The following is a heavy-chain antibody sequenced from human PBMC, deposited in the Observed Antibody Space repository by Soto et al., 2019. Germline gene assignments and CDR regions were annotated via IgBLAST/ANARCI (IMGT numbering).Heavy chain of an antibody. J-gene: IGHJ5*02. CDR3: ARDTVGATGWFDA. CDR1: GGSIRSYY. D-gene: IGHD1-26*01. Sequence: SETLSLTCTVSGGSIRSYYWSWIRQPPGKGLEWIGYSYHSGSTNYNPSLKSRVTISVDTAKKQFSLKMSSVTAADTAVYYCARDTVGATGWFDAWGQGTLVTASS. V-gene: IGHV4-59*01. CDR2: SYHSGST.